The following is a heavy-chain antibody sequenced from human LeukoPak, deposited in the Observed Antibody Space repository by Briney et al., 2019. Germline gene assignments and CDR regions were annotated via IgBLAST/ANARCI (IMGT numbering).Heavy chain of an antibody. D-gene: IGHD6-19*01. CDR2: IIPIFGTA. Sequence: GASVTVSCKASGGTFSSYAISWVRQAPGQGLEWMGGIIPIFGTANYAQKFQGRVTITTDEFTSTAYMELSSLRSGDTAVYYCARDKGLPEAVAGIWFDPWGQGTLVTVSS. V-gene: IGHV1-69*05. J-gene: IGHJ5*02. CDR3: ARDKGLPEAVAGIWFDP. CDR1: GGTFSSYA.